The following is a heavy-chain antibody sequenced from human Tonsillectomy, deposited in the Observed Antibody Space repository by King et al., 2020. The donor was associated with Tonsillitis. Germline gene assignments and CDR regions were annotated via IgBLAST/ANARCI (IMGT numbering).Heavy chain of an antibody. D-gene: IGHD3-3*01. Sequence: VQLVESGAEMKKPGSSVKVSCKASGGSFSSYPISWVRQAPGQGLEWMGGIGPLIGTANYPQKFQDRVTIRADESTSTVYMEVRSLTSEDTAVYYCARGALTTSGFLIDAFDIWGQGTLVAVSS. CDR3: ARGALTTSGFLIDAFDI. V-gene: IGHV1-69*01. CDR1: GGSFSSYP. CDR2: IGPLIGTA. J-gene: IGHJ3*02.